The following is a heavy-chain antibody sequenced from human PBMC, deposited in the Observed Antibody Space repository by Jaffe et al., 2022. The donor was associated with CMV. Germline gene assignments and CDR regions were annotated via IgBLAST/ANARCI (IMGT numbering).Heavy chain of an antibody. CDR1: GYSFTSYW. J-gene: IGHJ6*03. CDR3: ARCPGPFKKDKMTTVSNSERYYYYYMDV. CDR2: IYPGDSDT. V-gene: IGHV5-51*01. Sequence: EVQLVQSGAEVKKPGESLKISCKGSGYSFTSYWIGWVRQMPGKGLEWMGIIYPGDSDTRYSPSFQGQVTISADKSISTAYLQWSSLKASDTAMYYCARCPGPFKKDKMTTVSNSERYYYYYMDVWGKGTTVTVSS. D-gene: IGHD4-17*01.